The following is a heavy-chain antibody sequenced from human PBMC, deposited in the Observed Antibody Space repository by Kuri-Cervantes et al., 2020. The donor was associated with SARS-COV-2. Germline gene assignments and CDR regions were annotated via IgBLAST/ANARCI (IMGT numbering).Heavy chain of an antibody. J-gene: IGHJ6*02. CDR1: GFTFNSYS. CDR3: ARTGLPGWYYYYGMDV. D-gene: IGHD5-24*01. Sequence: GGSLRLSCAASGFTFNSYSMNWVRQAPGKGLEWVSYISSSGSTIYYADSVKGRFTISRDNAKNSLYLQMNSLRAEDTAVYYCARTGLPGWYYYYGMDVWGQGTTVTVSS. CDR2: ISSSGSTI. V-gene: IGHV3-48*04.